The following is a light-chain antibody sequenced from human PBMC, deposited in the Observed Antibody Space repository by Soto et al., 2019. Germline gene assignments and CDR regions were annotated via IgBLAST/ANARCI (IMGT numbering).Light chain of an antibody. CDR2: HVT. CDR3: SAYGGNADVV. V-gene: IGLV2-11*01. CDR1: SNNIGAYTF. Sequence: QSVLTQPRSVSGSPGQSVTLSCTGTSNNIGAYTFVSWYQQHPGKAPNLIIYHVTKRPSGVPDRFSGSKSGNTASLTISGLQAEDEADYYCSAYGGNADVVFGGGTKVTVL. J-gene: IGLJ2*01.